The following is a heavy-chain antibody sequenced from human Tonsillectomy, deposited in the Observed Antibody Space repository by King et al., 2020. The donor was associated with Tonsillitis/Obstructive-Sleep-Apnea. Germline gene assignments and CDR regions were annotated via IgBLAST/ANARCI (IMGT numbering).Heavy chain of an antibody. J-gene: IGHJ6*03. D-gene: IGHD4-11*01. V-gene: IGHV4-34*01. CDR3: ARGFMAYINYYYYFYMDV. CDR2: INHSGST. Sequence: QLQQWGAGLLKPSETLSLTCAVYGGSFSGYYWTWIRQPPGKGLEWIGEINHSGSTNYDPSLKSRVTISVDTSKNQFSLKLSSVTAADTAVYYCARGFMAYINYYYYFYMDVWGKGTTVTVSS. CDR1: GGSFSGYY.